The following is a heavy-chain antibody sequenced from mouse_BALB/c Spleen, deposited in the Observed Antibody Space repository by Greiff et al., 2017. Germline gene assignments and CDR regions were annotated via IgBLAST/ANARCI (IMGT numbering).Heavy chain of an antibody. CDR2: ISYSGST. V-gene: IGHV3-8*02. J-gene: IGHJ3*01. Sequence: EVQLKESGPSLVKPSQTLSLTCSVTGDSITSGYWNWIRKFPGNKLEYMGYISYSGSTYYNPSLKSRISITRDTSKNQYYLQLNSVTTEDTATYYCARRGKKTTAFAYWGQGTLVTVSA. D-gene: IGHD1-2*01. CDR1: GDSITSGY. CDR3: ARRGKKTTAFAY.